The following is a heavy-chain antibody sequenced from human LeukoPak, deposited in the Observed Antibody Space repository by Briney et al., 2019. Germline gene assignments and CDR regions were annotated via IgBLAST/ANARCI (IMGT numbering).Heavy chain of an antibody. V-gene: IGHV3-48*04. CDR3: AELGTTMIGGV. CDR1: GFTFSSYG. Sequence: PGGTLRLSCAASGFTFSSYGMSWVRPAPGKGLEWVSYISSSGSTIYYADSVKGRFTISRDNAKNSLYLQMNSLRAEDTAVYYCAELGTTMIGGVWGKGTTVTISS. D-gene: IGHD3-10*02. CDR2: ISSSGSTI. J-gene: IGHJ6*04.